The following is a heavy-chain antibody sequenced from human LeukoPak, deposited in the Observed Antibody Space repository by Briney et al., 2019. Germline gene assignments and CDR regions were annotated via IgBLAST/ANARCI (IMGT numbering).Heavy chain of an antibody. Sequence: SETLSLTCTVSGGSISSYYWSWIRQPPGKGLEWIGYIYYSGSTNYNPSLKSRVTISVDTSKNQFSLRLSSVTAADTAVYYCARLTSSSSGSSFDYWGQGTLVTVSS. CDR2: IYYSGST. D-gene: IGHD6-13*01. V-gene: IGHV4-59*08. J-gene: IGHJ4*02. CDR3: ARLTSSSSGSSFDY. CDR1: GGSISSYY.